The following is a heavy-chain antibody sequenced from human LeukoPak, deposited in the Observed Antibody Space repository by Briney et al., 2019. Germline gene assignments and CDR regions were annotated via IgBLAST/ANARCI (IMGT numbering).Heavy chain of an antibody. V-gene: IGHV1-18*01. CDR1: GFTFDTYD. CDR2: ISADNGNT. D-gene: IGHD5-12*01. Sequence: GASVKVSCKASGFTFDTYDITWVRQAPGQGLEWMGWISADNGNTNYAQKVQGRVSMTTDTSTSTAYMELRSLTSDDTAVYYCARLGYSGYDGYYFYHMDVWGKGTTVTVSS. CDR3: ARLGYSGYDGYYFYHMDV. J-gene: IGHJ6*03.